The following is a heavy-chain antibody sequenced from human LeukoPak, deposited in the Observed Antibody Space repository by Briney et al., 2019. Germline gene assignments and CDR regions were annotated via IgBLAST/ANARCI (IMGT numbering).Heavy chain of an antibody. CDR2: ISSSSSYI. J-gene: IGHJ5*02. D-gene: IGHD5-12*01. CDR3: ARAGISGYDFAGFDP. CDR1: GFTFSSYS. V-gene: IGHV3-21*01. Sequence: GGSLRLACAASGFTFSSYSMNWVGQAPGKGLERVSSISSSSSYIYYADSVKGRFTISRDNANNSLYLQMNSLSAEDTAVYYCARAGISGYDFAGFDPWGQGTLVTVSS.